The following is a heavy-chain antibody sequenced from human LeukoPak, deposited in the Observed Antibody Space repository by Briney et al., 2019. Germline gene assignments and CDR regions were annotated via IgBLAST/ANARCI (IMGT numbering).Heavy chain of an antibody. CDR3: ARARYYYDSSGYYSPPGYYYMDV. D-gene: IGHD3-22*01. J-gene: IGHJ6*03. CDR1: GYTFTSYG. CDR2: INPNSGGT. V-gene: IGHV1-8*02. Sequence: ASVKVSCKASGYTFTSYGISWVRQAPGQGLEWMGWINPNSGGTNYAQKFQGRVTMTRNTSISTAYMELSSLRSEDTAVYYCARARYYYDSSGYYSPPGYYYMDVWGKGTTVTISS.